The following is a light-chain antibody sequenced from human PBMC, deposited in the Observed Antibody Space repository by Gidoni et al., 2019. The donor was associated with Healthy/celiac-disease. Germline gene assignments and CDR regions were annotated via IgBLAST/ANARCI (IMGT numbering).Light chain of an antibody. J-gene: IGKJ1*01. V-gene: IGKV3-20*01. CDR3: QQYGSSPRT. CDR2: GAS. Sequence: EIVLTQSPGTLSLSPGERATLSCRASQSVRSSYLAWYQQKPGQAPRLLIYGASSRATGIPDMFSGSGSGTDFTLTISRLEPEDFAVYYCQQYGSSPRTFGQGTKVEIK. CDR1: QSVRSSY.